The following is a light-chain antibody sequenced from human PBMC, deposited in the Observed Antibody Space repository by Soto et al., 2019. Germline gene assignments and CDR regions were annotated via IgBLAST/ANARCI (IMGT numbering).Light chain of an antibody. Sequence: DIQMTQSPPSLSASVGARVTLSCRASQSISDCLAWYQQKPGKVPKLLIFDASILESGVPSRFRGSGAGTDFTLTISSLQPEDIATYYCQKYNSDPRTFGGGTKV. J-gene: IGKJ4*01. CDR3: QKYNSDPRT. CDR2: DAS. CDR1: QSISDC. V-gene: IGKV1-27*01.